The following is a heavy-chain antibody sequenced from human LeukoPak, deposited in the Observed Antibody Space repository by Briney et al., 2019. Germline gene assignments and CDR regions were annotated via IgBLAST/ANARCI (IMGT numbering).Heavy chain of an antibody. CDR2: IYYSGST. J-gene: IGHJ6*02. D-gene: IGHD4-11*01. Sequence: SETLSLTCTVSGGSINNYYWNWIRQPPGKGLEWIGYIYYSGSTYYNPSLKSRVTISVDTSKNQFSLKLSSVTAADTAVYYCARDRTTVTSYYYGMDVWGQGTTVTVSS. CDR1: GGSINNYY. V-gene: IGHV4-59*06. CDR3: ARDRTTVTSYYYGMDV.